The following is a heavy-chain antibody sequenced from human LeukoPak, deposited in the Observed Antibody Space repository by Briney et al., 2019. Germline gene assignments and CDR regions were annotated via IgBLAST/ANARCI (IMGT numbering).Heavy chain of an antibody. CDR2: INPDSGGT. CDR1: GYTFTGYY. J-gene: IGHJ5*02. V-gene: IGHV1-2*02. Sequence: ASVKVSCKASGYTFTGYYMHWVRQAPGQGLEWMAWINPDSGGTNYAQKFQGRVTMTRDTSISTAYMELSRLRSDDTAVYYCARLDSCSSTSCYEGDGWFDPWGQGTLVTVSS. CDR3: ARLDSCSSTSCYEGDGWFDP. D-gene: IGHD2-2*01.